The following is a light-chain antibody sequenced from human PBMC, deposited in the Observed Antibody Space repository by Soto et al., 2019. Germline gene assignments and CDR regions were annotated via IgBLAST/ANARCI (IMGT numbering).Light chain of an antibody. V-gene: IGKV1-5*03. CDR2: KAS. CDR3: QQYNSYSRT. Sequence: DIQMTQSPSTLSASVGDRVTITCRASQSISSWLAWYQQKPGKAPRLLIYKASSLESGVPSRFSGSGSGTEFTLTICSLQPDDFATYYCQQYNSYSRTFGQGTXV. J-gene: IGKJ1*01. CDR1: QSISSW.